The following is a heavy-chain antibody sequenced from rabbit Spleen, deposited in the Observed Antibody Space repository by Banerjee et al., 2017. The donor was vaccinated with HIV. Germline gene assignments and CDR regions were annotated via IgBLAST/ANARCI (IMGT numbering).Heavy chain of an antibody. D-gene: IGHD7-1*01. CDR2: IDPVFGIT. CDR1: GIDFTKYY. Sequence: QLTETGGDLVQPGGSLTLSCKASGIDFTKYYITWVRQAPGKGLEWIGYIDPVFGITYYANWVNGRFSISRENAQNTVFLQMTSLTAADTATYFCARDTGTSFSTYGMDLWGPGTLVTVS. V-gene: IGHV1S7*01. CDR3: ARDTGTSFSTYGMDL. J-gene: IGHJ6*01.